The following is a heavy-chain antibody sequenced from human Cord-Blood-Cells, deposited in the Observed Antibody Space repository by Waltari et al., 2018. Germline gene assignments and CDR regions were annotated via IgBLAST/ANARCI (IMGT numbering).Heavy chain of an antibody. CDR2: IISIFGTA. D-gene: IGHD6-19*01. Sequence: QVQLVKSGAAVKKPGSSVKVSCKESGGNFRSFLISWVRQAPGQGLEWMGGIISIFGTANYAQKFQRRVTITADKSASSAYMELSSLRSEDTAVYYCAGSGWYSFDYWGQGTLVTVSS. CDR1: GGNFRSFL. CDR3: AGSGWYSFDY. V-gene: IGHV1-69*06. J-gene: IGHJ4*02.